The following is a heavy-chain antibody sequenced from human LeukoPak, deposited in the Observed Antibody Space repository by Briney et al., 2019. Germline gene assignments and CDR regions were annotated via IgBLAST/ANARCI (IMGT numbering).Heavy chain of an antibody. Sequence: GESLKISCKGSGYSFTNYWIGWVRQMPGKGLEWMGIIYPGDSDTRYSLSFQGQVTISADKSISTAYLQWSSLKASDTVMYYCARHSFLGGYDLVYWGQGTQVTVSS. V-gene: IGHV5-51*01. CDR2: IYPGDSDT. J-gene: IGHJ4*02. CDR3: ARHSFLGGYDLVY. D-gene: IGHD5-12*01. CDR1: GYSFTNYW.